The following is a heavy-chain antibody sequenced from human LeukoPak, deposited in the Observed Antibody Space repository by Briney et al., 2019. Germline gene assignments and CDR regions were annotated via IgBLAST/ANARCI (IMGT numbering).Heavy chain of an antibody. V-gene: IGHV4-39*01. CDR2: IYYSGST. CDR1: GGSISSSSYY. D-gene: IGHD5-18*01. CDR3: AGQRGYYDVFDI. J-gene: IGHJ3*02. Sequence: SETLSLTCTVSGGSISSSSYYWGWIRQPPGKGLEWIGSIYYSGSTYYNPSLKSRVTISVDTSKNQFSLKLSSVTAADTAVYYCAGQRGYYDVFDIWGQGTMVTVSS.